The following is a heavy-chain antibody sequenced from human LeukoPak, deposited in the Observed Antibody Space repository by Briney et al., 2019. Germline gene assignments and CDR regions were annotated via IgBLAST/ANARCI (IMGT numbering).Heavy chain of an antibody. CDR3: AKLIGGFSVY. CDR1: GFTLRSYA. D-gene: IGHD3-10*01. V-gene: IGHV3-23*01. CDR2: SGDTGST. Sequence: PGGSLRLSCVASGFTLRSYAMFWVRQAPGKGLEWVSSSGDTGSTYYTDSVKGRFTISRDNSKNTLFLQMDSLRAEDTAVYYCAKLIGGFSVYWGQGTLVTVSS. J-gene: IGHJ4*02.